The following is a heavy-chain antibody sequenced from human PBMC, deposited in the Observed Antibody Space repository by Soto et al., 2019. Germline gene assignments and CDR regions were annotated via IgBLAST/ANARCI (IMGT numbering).Heavy chain of an antibody. CDR1: GYTFTSYD. Sequence: ASVKVSCKASGYTFTSYDINWVRQATGQGLEWMGWMNPNSGNTGYAQKFQGRVTMTRNTSISTAYMELSSLRSEDTAVYYCAREGGGYCSGGGWYEGVWFGYYYYGMDVWGQGTTVTVSS. D-gene: IGHD2-15*01. V-gene: IGHV1-8*01. CDR3: AREGGGYCSGGGWYEGVWFGYYYYGMDV. J-gene: IGHJ6*02. CDR2: MNPNSGNT.